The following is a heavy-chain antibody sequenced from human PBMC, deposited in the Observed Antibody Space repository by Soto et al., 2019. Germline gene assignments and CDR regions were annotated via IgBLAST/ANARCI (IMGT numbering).Heavy chain of an antibody. Sequence: EAQLLESGGGLGQPGGSLRLSCAAAGFTFSKYAMSWVRQAPGKGLEWVSSISDSGVSTNYADSVKGRFTISRDNSKNTLYLQMNSLSAEDTAVYYCRNSRYCSGGSCSWRCGYWGQGTLVTVSS. J-gene: IGHJ4*02. CDR2: ISDSGVST. D-gene: IGHD2-15*01. CDR1: GFTFSKYA. V-gene: IGHV3-23*01. CDR3: RNSRYCSGGSCSWRCGY.